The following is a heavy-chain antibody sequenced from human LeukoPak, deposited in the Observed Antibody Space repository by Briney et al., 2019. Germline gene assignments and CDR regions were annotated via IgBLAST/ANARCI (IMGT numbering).Heavy chain of an antibody. V-gene: IGHV1-2*02. CDR3: AREIARNVVVVAATNFDY. Sequence: GASVKVSCKASGYTFTGYYMHWVRQAPGQGLEWMGWINPNSGGTSYAQKFQGRVTMTRDTSISTAYMELSRLRSDDTAVYYCAREIARNVVVVAATNFDYWGQGTLVTVSS. J-gene: IGHJ4*02. D-gene: IGHD2-15*01. CDR2: INPNSGGT. CDR1: GYTFTGYY.